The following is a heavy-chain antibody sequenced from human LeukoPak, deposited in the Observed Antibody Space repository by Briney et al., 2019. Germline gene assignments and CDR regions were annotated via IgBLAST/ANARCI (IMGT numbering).Heavy chain of an antibody. Sequence: GRSLRLSCAASGFTFSRCGMHWVRQAPGKGLEWVAVISYDGSNKYYADSVKGRFTISRDNSKNTLYLQMNSLRAEDTAVYYCAKGRGLEGIIDYWGQGTLVTVSS. CDR1: GFTFSRCG. J-gene: IGHJ4*02. V-gene: IGHV3-30*19. D-gene: IGHD1-1*01. CDR2: ISYDGSNK. CDR3: AKGRGLEGIIDY.